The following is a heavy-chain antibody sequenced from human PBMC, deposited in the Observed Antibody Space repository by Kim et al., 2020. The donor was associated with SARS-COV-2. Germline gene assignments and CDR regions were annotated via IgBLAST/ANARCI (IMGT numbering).Heavy chain of an antibody. CDR1: GFTFSSYG. Sequence: GGSLRLSCAASGFTFSSYGMHWVRQAPGKGLEWVAVISYDGSNKYYADSVKGRFTISRDNSKNTLYLQMNSLRAEDTAVYYCAKEHYYGSGVPHGMDVWGQGTTVTVSS. D-gene: IGHD3-10*01. CDR2: ISYDGSNK. V-gene: IGHV3-30*18. CDR3: AKEHYYGSGVPHGMDV. J-gene: IGHJ6*02.